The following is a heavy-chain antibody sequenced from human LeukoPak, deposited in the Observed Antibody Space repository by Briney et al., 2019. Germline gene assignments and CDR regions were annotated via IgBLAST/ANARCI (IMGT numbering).Heavy chain of an antibody. Sequence: NPSETLSLTCTVSGDSISGTTYYWGWIRQPPGKGLEWLGSIYYSGTNYYNPSLKSTFALAVDTSKNHVYLKASSATAADTAVYYCARDGRGSRWEIVFGANYYYYMDVCGKWTPVTVSS. J-gene: IGHJ6*03. D-gene: IGHD5/OR15-5a*01. V-gene: IGHV4-39*07. CDR2: IYYSGTN. CDR1: GDSISGTTYY. CDR3: ARDGRGSRWEIVFGANYYYYMDV.